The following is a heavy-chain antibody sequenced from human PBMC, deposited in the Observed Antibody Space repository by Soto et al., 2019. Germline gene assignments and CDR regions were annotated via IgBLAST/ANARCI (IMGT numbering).Heavy chain of an antibody. J-gene: IGHJ6*02. D-gene: IGHD2-2*01. CDR2: ISPISGTA. Sequence: QVQLVQSGAEVKKPGSSVKVSCKASGGTFSSYAISWVRQAPGQGLEWMGGISPISGTANYAQKFQGRVTITADDSTSTAYMELSSLRSEDTAVYYCARSQGSSTSLEIYYYYYYGMDVWGQGTTVTVSS. CDR3: ARSQGSSTSLEIYYYYYYGMDV. CDR1: GGTFSSYA. V-gene: IGHV1-69*01.